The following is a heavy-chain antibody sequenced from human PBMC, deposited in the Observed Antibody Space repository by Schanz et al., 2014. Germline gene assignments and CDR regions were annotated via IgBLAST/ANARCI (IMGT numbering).Heavy chain of an antibody. J-gene: IGHJ4*02. D-gene: IGHD2-8*02. V-gene: IGHV3-11*03. CDR1: GFSFSDYY. Sequence: VQLLESGGGLVQPGGSLRLSCAASGFSFSDYYMSWIRQAPGKGLEWISFINTGSNYINYADSVKGRFTISRDNSKNTVHLQMNSLRAEDTAVYYCAKSLESCPGGRCSRGYFDYWGQGTLVTVSS. CDR2: INTGSNYI. CDR3: AKSLESCPGGRCSRGYFDY.